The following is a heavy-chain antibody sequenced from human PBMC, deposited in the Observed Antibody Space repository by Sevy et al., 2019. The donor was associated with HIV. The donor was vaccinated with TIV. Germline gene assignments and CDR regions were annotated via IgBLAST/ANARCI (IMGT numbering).Heavy chain of an antibody. CDR1: GFTLTNEF. CDR2: VYSGGAT. Sequence: GGSLRLSCAVSGFTLTNEFFSWVRQAPGKGLEWVGVVYSGGATYYADSVKGRFTISRDKSKSTLYLQMKSLRAEDTAVYYCASVGYCRGGTCFSGFYYAMDVWGQGTTVTVSS. D-gene: IGHD2-15*01. CDR3: ASVGYCRGGTCFSGFYYAMDV. J-gene: IGHJ6*02. V-gene: IGHV3-53*01.